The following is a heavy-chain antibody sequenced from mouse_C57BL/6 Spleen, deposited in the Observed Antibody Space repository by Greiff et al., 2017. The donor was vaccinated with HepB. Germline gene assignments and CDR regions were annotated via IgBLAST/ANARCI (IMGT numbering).Heavy chain of an antibody. CDR1: GFTFSSYG. Sequence: DVMLVESGGDLVKPGGSLKLSCAASGFTFSSYGMSWVRQTPDKRLEWVATISSGGSYTYYPDSVKGRFTISRDNAKNTLYLQMSSLKSEDTAMYYCARGGYYGSSYDYAMDYWGQGTSVTVSS. D-gene: IGHD1-1*01. CDR3: ARGGYYGSSYDYAMDY. J-gene: IGHJ4*01. V-gene: IGHV5-6*02. CDR2: ISSGGSYT.